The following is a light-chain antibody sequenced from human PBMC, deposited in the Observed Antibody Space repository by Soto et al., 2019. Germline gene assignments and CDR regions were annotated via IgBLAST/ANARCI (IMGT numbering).Light chain of an antibody. J-gene: IGKJ1*01. Sequence: DIQMTQSPSTLSASVGDRVTITCRASQSISSWLAWYQQKPGKAPKLLIYKASSLESGVPSRFSGSGSGTEISLTISSLQPDDFATYYCQQYNIYWTFGQGTKVDIK. V-gene: IGKV1-5*03. CDR3: QQYNIYWT. CDR1: QSISSW. CDR2: KAS.